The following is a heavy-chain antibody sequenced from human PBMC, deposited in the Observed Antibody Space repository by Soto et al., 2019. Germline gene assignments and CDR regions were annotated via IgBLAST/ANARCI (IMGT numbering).Heavy chain of an antibody. CDR3: ARSSTSANYFDF. D-gene: IGHD2-2*01. CDR2: IYYSGST. J-gene: IGHJ4*02. CDR1: GGSISSGGYY. V-gene: IGHV4-31*03. Sequence: QVQLQESGPGLVKPSQTLSLTCTVSGGSISSGGYYWSWIRQHPGKGLEWIGYIYYSGSTYYNPSLKSRVTISVNTSKNQFPPKLSPVTGADTAVYYWARSSTSANYFDFWGPGTLVTVSS.